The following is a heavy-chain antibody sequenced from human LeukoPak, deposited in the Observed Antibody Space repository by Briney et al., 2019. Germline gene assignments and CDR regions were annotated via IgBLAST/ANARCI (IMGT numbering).Heavy chain of an antibody. CDR1: GGSITTRDC. D-gene: IGHD2-15*01. V-gene: IGHV4-4*02. CDR3: ASQGGLRNDF. CDR2: ICLDGRI. J-gene: IGHJ4*02. Sequence: SETLSPTCGVSGGSITTRDCWCWVRQPPGKGLEWIGEICLDGRIHYTPSLRSRISISVDRSKDQFSLNLISVAAADTAIYFCASQGGLRNDFWGQGILVTVSS.